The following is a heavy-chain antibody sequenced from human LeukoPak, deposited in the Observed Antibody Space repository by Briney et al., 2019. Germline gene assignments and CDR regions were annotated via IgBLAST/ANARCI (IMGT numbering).Heavy chain of an antibody. J-gene: IGHJ4*02. D-gene: IGHD2-15*01. Sequence: PGGSLRLSCAASGFTFSSYGMHWVRQAPGKGLEWVAVISYDGSNKYYADSVKGRFTISRDNSKNTLYLQTNSLRAEDTAVYYCAKDQGLPHYFDYWGQGTLVTVSS. CDR3: AKDQGLPHYFDY. V-gene: IGHV3-30*18. CDR1: GFTFSSYG. CDR2: ISYDGSNK.